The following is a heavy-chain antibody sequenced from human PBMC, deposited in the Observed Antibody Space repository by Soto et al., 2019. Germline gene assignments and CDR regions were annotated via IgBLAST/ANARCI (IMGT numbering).Heavy chain of an antibody. Sequence: ASVKVSCKASGYTFTGYYMHWVRQAPGQGLEWMGWINPNSGGTNYAQKFQGRVTMTRDTSISTAYMELSRLRSDDTAVYYCARVLTYYYDSSGYYQDYWGQGTLVTVS. J-gene: IGHJ4*02. D-gene: IGHD3-22*01. CDR2: INPNSGGT. CDR1: GYTFTGYY. CDR3: ARVLTYYYDSSGYYQDY. V-gene: IGHV1-2*02.